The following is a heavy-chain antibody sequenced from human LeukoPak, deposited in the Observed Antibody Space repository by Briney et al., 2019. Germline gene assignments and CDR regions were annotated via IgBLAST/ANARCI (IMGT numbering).Heavy chain of an antibody. J-gene: IGHJ4*02. CDR2: INGDGSEE. D-gene: IGHD6-19*01. V-gene: IGHV3-7*01. CDR3: ARVSIAVLDSDY. CDR1: GFTFSSYW. Sequence: GGSLRLSCAASGFTFSSYWMTWVRQAPGKGREWVANINGDGSEEYYVDSVKGRFTIFRDTAKNSLYLQMNSLRADDTAVYYCARVSIAVLDSDYWGQGTLVTVSS.